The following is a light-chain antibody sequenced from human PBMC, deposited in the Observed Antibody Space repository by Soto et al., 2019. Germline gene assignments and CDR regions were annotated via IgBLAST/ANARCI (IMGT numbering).Light chain of an antibody. Sequence: QSALTQPASVSGSPGQSITISCTGTSRDVGAYDYVSWYLQYPDKAPQLLIYYVDHRPSGVSSRFSGSKSGNTASLTISGLQAEDEADYYCSSFTSRFTFVFGTGTKVTVL. V-gene: IGLV2-14*03. CDR3: SSFTSRFTFV. CDR1: SRDVGAYDY. J-gene: IGLJ1*01. CDR2: YVD.